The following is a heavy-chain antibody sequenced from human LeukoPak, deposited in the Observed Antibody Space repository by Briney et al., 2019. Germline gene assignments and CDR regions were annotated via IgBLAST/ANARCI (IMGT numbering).Heavy chain of an antibody. Sequence: GGSLRLSCAASGFTFDDYTMHWVRQAPGKGLEWVSLISWDGGSTYYADSVKGRFTISRDNSKNSLYLQMNSLRTEDTALYYCAKAREVGSSWYFSIDYWGQGTLVTVSS. CDR3: AKAREVGSSWYFSIDY. CDR2: ISWDGGST. D-gene: IGHD6-13*01. V-gene: IGHV3-43*01. CDR1: GFTFDDYT. J-gene: IGHJ4*02.